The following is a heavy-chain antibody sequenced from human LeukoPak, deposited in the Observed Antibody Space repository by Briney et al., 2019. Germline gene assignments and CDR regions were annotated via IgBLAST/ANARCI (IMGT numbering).Heavy chain of an antibody. CDR2: INANSGGT. CDR3: ARVGDGLNDGFDI. CDR1: GYTFTGYY. Sequence: ASVKVSCKASGYTFTGYYMKWVGQAPGQGMEGMGRINANSGGTKYAKNFQGSVTITRDTSITTVYMELSRLRSDDTAVYYCARVGDGLNDGFDIWGQGTMVTVSS. D-gene: IGHD5-24*01. V-gene: IGHV1-2*06. J-gene: IGHJ3*02.